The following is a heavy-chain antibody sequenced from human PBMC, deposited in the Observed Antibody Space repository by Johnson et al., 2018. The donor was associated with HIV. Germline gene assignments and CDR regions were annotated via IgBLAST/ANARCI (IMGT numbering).Heavy chain of an antibody. CDR1: GFTFRDYD. J-gene: IGHJ3*02. CDR2: IKSKTDGGTT. V-gene: IGHV3-15*01. CDR3: TTGRPSSAAFDI. Sequence: VQLVESGGGLVKPGGSLRLSCAASGFTFRDYDMSWVRQAPGKGLEWVGRIKSKTDGGTTDYAAPVKGRFTISRDDSKNTLYLQMNSLKTEDSAVYYCTTGRPSSAAFDIWGQGTMVTVSS.